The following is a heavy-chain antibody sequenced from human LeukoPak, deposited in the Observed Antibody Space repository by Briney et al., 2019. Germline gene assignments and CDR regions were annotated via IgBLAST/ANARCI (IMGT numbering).Heavy chain of an antibody. Sequence: ASVKVSCKASGYTFTSYDINWVRQATGQGLEWMGWMNPNTGNAGYAQKFQDRVTITWDASISTAFMDLSSLRSEDTAVYFCARVGYSNSYDYWGQGTLVTVSS. J-gene: IGHJ4*02. D-gene: IGHD4-11*01. CDR1: GYTFTSYD. CDR2: MNPNTGNA. V-gene: IGHV1-8*03. CDR3: ARVGYSNSYDY.